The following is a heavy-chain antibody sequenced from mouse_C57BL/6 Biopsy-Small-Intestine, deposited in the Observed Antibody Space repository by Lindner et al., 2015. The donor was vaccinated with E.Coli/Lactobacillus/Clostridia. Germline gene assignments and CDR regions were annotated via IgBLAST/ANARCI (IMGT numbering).Heavy chain of an antibody. J-gene: IGHJ3*02. CDR2: MNPFNGDT. CDR1: GYTFAHYD. D-gene: IGHD1-1*02. V-gene: IGHV1-19*01. CDR3: VSGGSHYPRDAFHM. Sequence: SVKVSCKASGYTFAHYDINWVRQATGQGLEWMGWMNPFNGDTGYAQKFQGRVTMTRDTSISTAYMELTGLRSEDTAVYYCVSGGSHYPRDAFHMWGQGTMVTV.